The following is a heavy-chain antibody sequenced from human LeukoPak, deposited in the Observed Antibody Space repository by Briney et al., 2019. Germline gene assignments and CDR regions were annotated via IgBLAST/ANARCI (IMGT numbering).Heavy chain of an antibody. Sequence: GGSLRLSCAASGFTFSSYAMSWVRQTPGKGLEWVSTISASGDNTHHVDSVKGRFAISRDNSRNTLYLQMDSLRAEDTAIYYCAKDPSTLKLTDDYWGQGTLVTVSS. J-gene: IGHJ4*02. CDR1: GFTFSSYA. CDR3: AKDPSTLKLTDDY. D-gene: IGHD5-24*01. V-gene: IGHV3-23*01. CDR2: ISASGDNT.